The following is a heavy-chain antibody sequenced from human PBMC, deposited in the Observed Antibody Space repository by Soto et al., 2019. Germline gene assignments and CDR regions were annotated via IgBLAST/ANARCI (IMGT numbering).Heavy chain of an antibody. Sequence: QVQLQQWGAGLLKPSETLSLTCAVYGGSFSGYYWSWIRQPPGKGLEWIGEINHSGSTNYNPSLKSRVTISVDTPKNQFSLKLSSVTAADTAVYYCARHKGWLRFHSAPNSDYGGQGTLVTVSS. CDR1: GGSFSGYY. J-gene: IGHJ4*02. V-gene: IGHV4-34*01. CDR2: INHSGST. CDR3: ARHKGWLRFHSAPNSDY. D-gene: IGHD5-12*01.